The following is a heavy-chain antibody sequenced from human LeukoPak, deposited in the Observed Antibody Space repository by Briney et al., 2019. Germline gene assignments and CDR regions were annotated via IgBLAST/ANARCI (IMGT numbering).Heavy chain of an antibody. CDR1: GFTFSSYV. J-gene: IGHJ4*02. D-gene: IGHD3-22*01. CDR3: AKERPRYYYDSSGYDD. V-gene: IGHV3-30*04. CDR2: ISYDGSNE. Sequence: QTGGSLRLSCAASGFTFSSYVMHWVRQAPGKGLEWVAIISYDGSNEYYADSVKGRFTISRDNSKNTLYLQMNSLRAEDTAVYYCAKERPRYYYDSSGYDDWGQGTLVTVSS.